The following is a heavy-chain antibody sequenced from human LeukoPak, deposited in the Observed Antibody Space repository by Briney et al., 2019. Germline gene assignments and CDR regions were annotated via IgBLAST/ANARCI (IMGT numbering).Heavy chain of an antibody. Sequence: ASVKVSCKASGYTFTGYYMHWVGQAPGQGLEWMGWINPNSGGTNYAQKFQGRVTMTRDTSISTGYLELSRLRSDDTAVYYCATLVIAVAGGFGDYWGQGTLVTVSS. J-gene: IGHJ4*02. CDR1: GYTFTGYY. D-gene: IGHD6-19*01. CDR2: INPNSGGT. V-gene: IGHV1-2*02. CDR3: ATLVIAVAGGFGDY.